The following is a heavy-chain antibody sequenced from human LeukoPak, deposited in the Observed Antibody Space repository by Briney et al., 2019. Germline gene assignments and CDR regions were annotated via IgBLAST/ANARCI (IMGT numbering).Heavy chain of an antibody. J-gene: IGHJ4*02. Sequence: ASVKVSCKVSGYTSPFYGITWVRQAPGHGLEWMGWISPYNGNTNFAQQFQNRLTLTTDTSSRTSFMELKSLRYEDTATYYCARDHGGFWSGSAGFWGQGTLLTVSS. CDR2: ISPYNGNT. CDR1: GYTSPFYG. D-gene: IGHD3-3*01. CDR3: ARDHGGFWSGSAGF. V-gene: IGHV1-18*01.